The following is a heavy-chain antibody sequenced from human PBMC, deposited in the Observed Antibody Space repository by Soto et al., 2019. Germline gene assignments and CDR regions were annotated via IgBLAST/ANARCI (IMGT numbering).Heavy chain of an antibody. CDR1: GFTFSSYA. D-gene: IGHD6-6*01. V-gene: IGHV3-23*01. CDR3: AKTQNYYSSSSPLDP. Sequence: PGGSLRLSCAASGFTFSSYAMSWVRQAPGKGLEWVSAISGSGGSTYYADSVKGRFTISRDNSKNTLYLQMNSLRAEDTAVYYCAKTQNYYSSSSPLDPWGQGTLVTVSS. CDR2: ISGSGGST. J-gene: IGHJ5*02.